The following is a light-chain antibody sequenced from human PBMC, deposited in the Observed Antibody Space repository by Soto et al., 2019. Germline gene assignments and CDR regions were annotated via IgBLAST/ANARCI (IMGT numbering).Light chain of an antibody. Sequence: EVLLTQSPATLSLSPGERATLSCRASQNVNTYLTWYQHKPGQAPRLLISDASNRATGIPARFSGSGSGTDFTLTISSLEHEDFVVYYCQQRDNCPPTFGPGTTVDI. CDR2: DAS. V-gene: IGKV3-11*01. CDR3: QQRDNCPPT. CDR1: QNVNTY. J-gene: IGKJ3*01.